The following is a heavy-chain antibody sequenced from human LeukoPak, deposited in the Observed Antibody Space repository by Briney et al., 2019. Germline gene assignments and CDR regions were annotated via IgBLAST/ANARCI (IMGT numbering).Heavy chain of an antibody. CDR2: INPNSGGT. V-gene: IGHV1-2*04. J-gene: IGHJ4*02. CDR1: GYTFTGYY. CDR3: ARSESGSEVHLGY. D-gene: IGHD5-12*01. Sequence: ASVKVSCKASGYTFTGYYMHWVRQAPGQGLEWMGWINPNSGGTNYAQKFQGWVTMTRDTSISTAYMELSRLRSDDTAVYYCARSESGSEVHLGYWGQGTLVTVSS.